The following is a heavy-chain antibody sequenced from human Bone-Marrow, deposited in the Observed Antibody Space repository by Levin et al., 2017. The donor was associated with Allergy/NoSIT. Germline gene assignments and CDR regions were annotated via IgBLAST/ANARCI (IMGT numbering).Heavy chain of an antibody. V-gene: IGHV3-23*01. Sequence: HAGGSLRLSCAASGFTFSDYGMSWVRQAPGKGLEWVSGISGSGGSYYYPNPAKGRFTISRDNSKNTLYLQMNSLSAEDTAVYYCAKDFSSYNWNSFDSWGEGTLVTVSS. CDR2: ISGSGGSY. J-gene: IGHJ4*02. CDR1: GFTFSDYG. D-gene: IGHD1-20*01. CDR3: AKDFSSYNWNSFDS.